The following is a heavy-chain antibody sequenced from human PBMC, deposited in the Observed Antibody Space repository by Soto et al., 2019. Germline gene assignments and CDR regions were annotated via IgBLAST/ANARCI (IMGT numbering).Heavy chain of an antibody. D-gene: IGHD2-15*01. V-gene: IGHV1-24*01. CDR2: FDPEDGET. CDR3: ATSRVVVAATPMILAFDI. CDR1: GYTLTELS. J-gene: IGHJ3*02. Sequence: ASVKVSCKVSGYTLTELSMHWVRQAPGKGLEWMGGFDPEDGETIYAQKFQGRVTMTEDTSTDTAYMELSSLRSEDTAVYYCATSRVVVAATPMILAFDIWGQGTMVTVSS.